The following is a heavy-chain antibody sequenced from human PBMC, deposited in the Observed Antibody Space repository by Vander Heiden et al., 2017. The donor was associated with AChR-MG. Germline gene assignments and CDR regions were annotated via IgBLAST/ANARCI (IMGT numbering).Heavy chain of an antibody. J-gene: IGHJ4*02. CDR1: GFTFSSYG. V-gene: IGHV3-30*18. CDR2: ISYDGSNK. CDR3: ANFCSSTSCRFDY. D-gene: IGHD2-2*01. Sequence: QVQLVESGGGVVQPGRSLRLSCAASGFTFSSYGMHWVRQAPGKGLEWVAVISYDGSNKYYADSVKGRFTISRDNSKNTLYLQMNSLRAEDTAVYYCANFCSSTSCRFDYWGQGTLVTVSS.